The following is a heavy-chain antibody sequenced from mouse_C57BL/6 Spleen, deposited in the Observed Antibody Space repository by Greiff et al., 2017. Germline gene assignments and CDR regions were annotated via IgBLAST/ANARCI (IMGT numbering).Heavy chain of an antibody. Sequence: VQLQESGAELVRPGTSVKVSCKASGYAFTNYLIEWVKQRPGQGLEWIGVINPGSGGTNYNEKFKGKATLTADKSSSTAYMQLSSLTSEDSAVYFCARGSYGSSLYAMDYWGQGTSVTVSS. CDR3: ARGSYGSSLYAMDY. J-gene: IGHJ4*01. CDR1: GYAFTNYL. V-gene: IGHV1-54*01. CDR2: INPGSGGT. D-gene: IGHD1-1*01.